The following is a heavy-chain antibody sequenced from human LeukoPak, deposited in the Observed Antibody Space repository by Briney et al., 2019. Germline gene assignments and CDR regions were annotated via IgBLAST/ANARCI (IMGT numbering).Heavy chain of an antibody. CDR1: GYRFSSSG. CDR3: GGGGDSGKWLGAFDI. Sequence: ASVKVSCKASGYRFSSSGITWVRQAPGQGPEWMGWISTVNGNSQYAQNFQGRVTVTTDTSTNTAHMELRSLRSDDTAIYYCGGGGDSGKWLGAFDIWGQRTNVTGSS. V-gene: IGHV1-18*01. CDR2: ISTVNGNS. J-gene: IGHJ3*02. D-gene: IGHD5-12*01.